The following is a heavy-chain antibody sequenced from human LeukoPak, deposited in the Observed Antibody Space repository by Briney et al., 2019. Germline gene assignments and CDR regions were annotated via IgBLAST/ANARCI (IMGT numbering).Heavy chain of an antibody. CDR1: GGSISSYY. CDR2: IYYSGST. Sequence: SETLSLTCTVSGGSISSYYWSWLRQPPGKGLEWIGYIYYSGSTNYNPSLKGRVTISVDTSKNQFSLKLSSVTAADTAVYYCARATYSSGWGTSDYWGQGTLVTVSS. J-gene: IGHJ4*02. V-gene: IGHV4-59*01. CDR3: ARATYSSGWGTSDY. D-gene: IGHD6-19*01.